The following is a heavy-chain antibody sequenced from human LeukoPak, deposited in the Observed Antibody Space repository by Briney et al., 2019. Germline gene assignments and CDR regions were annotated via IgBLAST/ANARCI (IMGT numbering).Heavy chain of an antibody. J-gene: IGHJ4*02. V-gene: IGHV3-66*01. CDR3: ARKYSSAWCFDC. D-gene: IGHD6-19*01. CDR1: GFTVSSNY. CDR2: IYSGGST. Sequence: GGSLRLSCAAFGFTVSSNYMSWVRQVPGKGLEWISVIYSGGSTYYADSVKDRFIISRDNSKNTLYLQMNSLRADDTAVYYCARKYSSAWCFDCWGQGTLVTVSS.